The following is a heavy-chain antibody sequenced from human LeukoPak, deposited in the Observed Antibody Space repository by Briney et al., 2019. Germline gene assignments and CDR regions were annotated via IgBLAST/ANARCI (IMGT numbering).Heavy chain of an antibody. D-gene: IGHD2-8*01. CDR2: IYHSGTT. CDR1: GASFSSHY. V-gene: IGHV4-59*11. Sequence: SETLSLTCTVSGASFSSHYWSWIRQSPGKGLEWIGHIYHSGTTKYNPSLKSRVTILVDTPKSQFSLKLKSVTAADTAIYYCCAESEDGVHDYWGQGTLVSVSS. CDR3: CAESEDGVHDY. J-gene: IGHJ4*02.